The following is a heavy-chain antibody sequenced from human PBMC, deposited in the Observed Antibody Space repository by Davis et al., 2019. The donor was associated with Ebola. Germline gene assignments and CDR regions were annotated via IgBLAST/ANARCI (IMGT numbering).Heavy chain of an antibody. CDR1: GYTFTGYY. Sequence: ASVKVSCKASGYTFTGYYMHWVRQAPGQGLEWLGRINPNSGGTNYAQKFQGRVTMTRDTSISTAYMELGRLRSDDTAVYYCARGGGMPYSSSWYDDNYFDYWGQGTLVTVSS. J-gene: IGHJ4*02. CDR2: INPNSGGT. CDR3: ARGGGMPYSSSWYDDNYFDY. V-gene: IGHV1-2*06. D-gene: IGHD6-13*01.